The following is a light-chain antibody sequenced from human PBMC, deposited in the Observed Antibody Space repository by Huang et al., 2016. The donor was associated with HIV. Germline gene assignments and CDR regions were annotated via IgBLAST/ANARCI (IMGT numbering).Light chain of an antibody. J-gene: IGKJ4*01. CDR2: GAS. Sequence: EIVMTQSPASLSVSPGERATLSCRASQSVSSNLAWYQQKIGQAPRLLIYGASTRATGIPARFSGSGSGTEFSLTIRSLQSEDVAVYYCQQYKDWPLTFGGGTKVEIK. CDR1: QSVSSN. CDR3: QQYKDWPLT. V-gene: IGKV3-15*01.